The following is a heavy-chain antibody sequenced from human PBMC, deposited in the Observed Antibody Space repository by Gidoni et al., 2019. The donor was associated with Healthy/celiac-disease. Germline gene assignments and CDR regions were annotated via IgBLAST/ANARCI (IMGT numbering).Heavy chain of an antibody. J-gene: IGHJ4*02. D-gene: IGHD5-12*01. V-gene: IGHV1-69*06. CDR3: ARPPRGYRGYDPFDY. CDR1: GGTVSSYA. Sequence: QVQLVQSGAEVKKPGSSGKGSCKAAGGTVSSYAISWVRQAPGQGLEWMVGSIPIFGTAHYAPKFQGSVTITSDNSTSTAYMELRSLRSEDTAVYYCARPPRGYRGYDPFDYWGQGTLVTVSS. CDR2: SIPIFGTA.